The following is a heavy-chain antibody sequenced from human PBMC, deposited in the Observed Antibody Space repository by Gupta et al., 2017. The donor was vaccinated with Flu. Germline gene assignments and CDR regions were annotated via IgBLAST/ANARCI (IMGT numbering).Heavy chain of an antibody. V-gene: IGHV3-30*18. CDR3: AKDGGQAVGYYDSSGTLDI. Sequence: QVQLVASGGGVVQPGRSLRLSCATSGFTFSNYGMHWVRQAPGKGLEWVAVISYDGTNKYYADSVKGRFTISRDNSKNTLYLQMNSLRAEDTAVFYCAKDGGQAVGYYDSSGTLDIWGQGTMVTVSS. D-gene: IGHD3-22*01. CDR1: GFTFSNYG. CDR2: ISYDGTNK. J-gene: IGHJ3*02.